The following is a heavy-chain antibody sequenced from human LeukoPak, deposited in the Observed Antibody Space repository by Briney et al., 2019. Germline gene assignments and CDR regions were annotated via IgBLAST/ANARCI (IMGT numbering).Heavy chain of an antibody. CDR2: ISGSSIYI. CDR3: ARDPPYYDGSGYYYDY. CDR1: GFTFSTYS. Sequence: GGSLTLSCAASGFTFSTYSMNWVRQAQGQGLEWVSSISGSSIYIYYADSVKGRFTISRDNAKNSLYLQLNSLRAEDTAVYYCARDPPYYDGSGYYYDYWGQGTLVTVSS. V-gene: IGHV3-21*01. J-gene: IGHJ4*02. D-gene: IGHD3-22*01.